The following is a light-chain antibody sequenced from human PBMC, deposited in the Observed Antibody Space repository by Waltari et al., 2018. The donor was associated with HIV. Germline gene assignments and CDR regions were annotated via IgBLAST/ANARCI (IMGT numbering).Light chain of an antibody. CDR3: NSYTTSSTLHVV. V-gene: IGLV2-14*03. J-gene: IGLJ2*01. CDR2: DVS. Sequence: QSALTQPASVSGSPGQSITISCPGTSRAVGGYNYVSWYQHHPGKAPKLMIYDVSNRPSGVSNRFSGSKSGNTASLTISGLQAEDEADYYCNSYTTSSTLHVVFGGGTKLTVL. CDR1: SRAVGGYNY.